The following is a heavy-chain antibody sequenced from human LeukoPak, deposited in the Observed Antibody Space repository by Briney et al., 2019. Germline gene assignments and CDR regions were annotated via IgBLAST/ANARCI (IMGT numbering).Heavy chain of an antibody. CDR2: ISYDGSNK. V-gene: IGHV3-30*03. J-gene: IGHJ4*02. Sequence: PGRSLRLSCAASGFTFSSYGMHWVRQAPGKGLEWVVVISYDGSNKYYADSVKGRFTISRDNSKNMLYLQMNSLRAEDTAVYYCARDHYFWGQGTLVTVSS. CDR3: ARDHYF. CDR1: GFTFSSYG.